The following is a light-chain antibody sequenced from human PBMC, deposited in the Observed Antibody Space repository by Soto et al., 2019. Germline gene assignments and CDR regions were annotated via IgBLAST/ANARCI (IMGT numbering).Light chain of an antibody. V-gene: IGKV1-39*01. CDR1: QTISSY. J-gene: IGKJ2*01. Sequence: DIQMTQSPSSLSASVGDRVTITCRASQTISSYLNWYQQKPGKAPKLLIYAASSLQSGVPSRFSGSGSVTDFTLTISSLQPEDFATYYCRQGHSIPYTFGQETKLQIK. CDR3: RQGHSIPYT. CDR2: AAS.